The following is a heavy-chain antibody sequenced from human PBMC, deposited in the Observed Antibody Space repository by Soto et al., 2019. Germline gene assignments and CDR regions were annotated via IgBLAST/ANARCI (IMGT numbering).Heavy chain of an antibody. CDR2: ISYDGSNK. V-gene: IGHV3-30-3*01. Sequence: PGGSLRLSCAASGFTFSSYAMHWVRQAPGKGLEWVAVISYDGSNKYYADSVKGRFTISRDNSKNTLYLQMNSLRAEDTAVYYCARDSSPPLQLIAVAENWYFDLWGRGTLVTVSS. J-gene: IGHJ2*01. CDR3: ARDSSPPLQLIAVAENWYFDL. CDR1: GFTFSSYA. D-gene: IGHD6-19*01.